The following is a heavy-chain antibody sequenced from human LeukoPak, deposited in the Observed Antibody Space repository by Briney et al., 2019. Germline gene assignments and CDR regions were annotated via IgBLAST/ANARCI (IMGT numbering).Heavy chain of an antibody. V-gene: IGHV4-59*08. CDR2: IFSSGST. CDR1: GGSISSYY. Sequence: SETLSLTCSVSGGSISSYYWNWIRQPPGKGLEWIGYIFSSGSTNYNPPLKSRVSISVDTSKNQFSLNLTSVTAADTAVYYCARSSGSYYYFDYWGQGTLVTVSS. CDR3: ARSSGSYYYFDY. J-gene: IGHJ4*02. D-gene: IGHD1-26*01.